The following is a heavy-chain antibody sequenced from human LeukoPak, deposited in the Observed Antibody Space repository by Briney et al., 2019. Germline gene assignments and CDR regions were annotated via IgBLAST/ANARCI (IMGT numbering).Heavy chain of an antibody. J-gene: IGHJ3*01. CDR2: IYYSGNT. Sequence: SETLSLTCTVAGGSISSYYWSWIRQPPGKGREWIGYIYYSGNTNYNPSLKSRVTISVDTSKNQFSLKLSSVTAADTAVYYCARRPYYYDSSGSSHAFDFWGQGTMVTVSS. V-gene: IGHV4-59*08. D-gene: IGHD3-22*01. CDR3: ARRPYYYDSSGSSHAFDF. CDR1: GGSISSYY.